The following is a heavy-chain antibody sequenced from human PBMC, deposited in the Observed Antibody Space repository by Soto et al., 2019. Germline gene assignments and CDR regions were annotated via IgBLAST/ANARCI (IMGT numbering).Heavy chain of an antibody. D-gene: IGHD2-21*02. Sequence: ASVKVSCKASGGTFSNHAISWVRQAPGQGREWVGGIIPMFPTADYAQRFQGRVTITADDSTTTVYMELSGLRSEDTAMYYCARDDATYCGGDCYRYFYYGMDVWGQGXTVTVYS. J-gene: IGHJ6*02. CDR1: GGTFSNHA. V-gene: IGHV1-69*13. CDR2: IIPMFPTA. CDR3: ARDDATYCGGDCYRYFYYGMDV.